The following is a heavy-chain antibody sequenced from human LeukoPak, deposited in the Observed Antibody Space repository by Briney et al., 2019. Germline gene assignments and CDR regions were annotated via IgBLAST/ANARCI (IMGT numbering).Heavy chain of an antibody. CDR1: GYTFTVYY. CDR2: INPNSGGT. J-gene: IGHJ3*02. D-gene: IGHD2-2*01. V-gene: IGHV1-2*02. CDR3: ARESSPGGAFDI. Sequence: ASVTVSFKASGYTFTVYYMHWVRQAPGQGLELMGWINPNSGGTNYAQKFQGRVTMTRDTSISTAYMELSRLRSDDTAVYYCARESSPGGAFDIWGQGTMVTVSS.